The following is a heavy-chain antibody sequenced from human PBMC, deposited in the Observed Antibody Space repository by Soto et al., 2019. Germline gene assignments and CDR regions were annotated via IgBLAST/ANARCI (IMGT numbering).Heavy chain of an antibody. CDR2: VYDSGST. Sequence: QVQLQESGPGLVKPSGTLSLTCDVSGGSISKSNWWGWVRQPPGTGLEWIGEVYDSGSTNYNPSLKSRVTILVDKSKNQFSLKLRSVTAADTAVYYCARGGGVGTTWYEGGFDSWGQGTLVTVSS. CDR1: GGSISKSNW. J-gene: IGHJ4*02. V-gene: IGHV4-4*02. D-gene: IGHD3-16*01. CDR3: ARGGGVGTTWYEGGFDS.